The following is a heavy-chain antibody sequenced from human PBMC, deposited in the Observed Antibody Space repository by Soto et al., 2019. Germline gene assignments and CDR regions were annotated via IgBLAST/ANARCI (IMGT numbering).Heavy chain of an antibody. D-gene: IGHD3-22*01. Sequence: QVQLVESGGGLVKPGGSLRLSCAASGFTFSDYYMSWIRQAPGKGLEWVSSISSSGSTIYYADSVKGRFTSSRDNAKNSLYLQMNSLRAEDTAVYYCARGPGYYASSGYYFGDAFDIWGQGTMVTVSS. CDR3: ARGPGYYASSGYYFGDAFDI. V-gene: IGHV3-11*01. CDR1: GFTFSDYY. J-gene: IGHJ3*02. CDR2: ISSSGSTI.